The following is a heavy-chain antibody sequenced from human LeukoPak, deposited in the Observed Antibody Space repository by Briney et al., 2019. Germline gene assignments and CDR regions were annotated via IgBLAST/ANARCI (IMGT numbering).Heavy chain of an antibody. Sequence: SETLSLTCTVSGGSISSYYWSWIRQPPGEGLEWIGYIYYSGSTNYNPSLKSRVTISVDTSKNQFSLKLSSVTAADTAVYYCARGEGWNVVDYWGQGTLVTVSS. CDR2: IYYSGST. D-gene: IGHD1-1*01. J-gene: IGHJ4*02. CDR3: ARGEGWNVVDY. V-gene: IGHV4-59*01. CDR1: GGSISSYY.